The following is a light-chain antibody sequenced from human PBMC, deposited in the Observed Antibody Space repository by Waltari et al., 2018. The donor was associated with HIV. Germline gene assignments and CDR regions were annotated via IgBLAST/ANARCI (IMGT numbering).Light chain of an antibody. J-gene: IGKJ2*01. V-gene: IGKV3-11*01. CDR1: QSVSSY. CDR3: QHRNHWPPEYT. Sequence: EIVLTQSPATLSLSPGERATLSCWASQSVSSYLAWYQQKPGQSPRLLIYDASNRATGIPARFSGSGSGTDFTLTISSLEPEDFAVYYCQHRNHWPPEYTFGQGTKLEIK. CDR2: DAS.